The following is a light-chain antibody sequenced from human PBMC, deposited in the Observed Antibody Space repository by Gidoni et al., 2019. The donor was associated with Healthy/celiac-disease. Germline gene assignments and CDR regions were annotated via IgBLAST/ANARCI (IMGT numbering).Light chain of an antibody. CDR2: DVS. J-gene: IGLJ2*01. CDR3: SSYTSSSTLEV. CDR1: SSDVGGYNY. Sequence: QSALTQPASVSGSPGQSITISCTGTSSDVGGYNYVSWSQQHPGKAPKLMIYDVSNRPSGVSNRFSGSKSGNTASLTISGLQAEDEADYYCSSYTSSSTLEVFGGGTKLTV. V-gene: IGLV2-14*01.